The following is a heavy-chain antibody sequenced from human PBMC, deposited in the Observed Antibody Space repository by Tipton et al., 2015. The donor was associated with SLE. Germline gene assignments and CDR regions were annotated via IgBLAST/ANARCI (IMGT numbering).Heavy chain of an antibody. CDR2: VFISGST. CDR3: ARRHYSGPFDS. J-gene: IGHJ4*02. CDR1: GGSISSGTYY. V-gene: IGHV4-61*02. D-gene: IGHD5-12*01. Sequence: LRLSCTVSGGSISSGTYYWNWIRQPAGKGLEWIGRVFISGSTYYNPSLKSRVSISVDRSKNQFSLRLSSVTAADTAVYYCARRHYSGPFDSWGQGTLVTVSS.